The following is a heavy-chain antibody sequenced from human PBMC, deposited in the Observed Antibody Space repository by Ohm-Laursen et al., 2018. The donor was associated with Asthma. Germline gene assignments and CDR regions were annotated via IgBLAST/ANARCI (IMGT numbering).Heavy chain of an antibody. CDR1: GFTFSSYS. V-gene: IGHV3-23*01. CDR2: VGGDGDIT. Sequence: GSLRLSCAASGFTFSSYSMNWVRQAPGKGLEWVAVVGGDGDITHYADAVKGRFTISRDNAKSTLYLLLNRLRVEDTAVYYCARAQEASGLYNSYFDYWGQGTLVTVSS. CDR3: ARAQEASGLYNSYFDY. D-gene: IGHD3-3*01. J-gene: IGHJ4*02.